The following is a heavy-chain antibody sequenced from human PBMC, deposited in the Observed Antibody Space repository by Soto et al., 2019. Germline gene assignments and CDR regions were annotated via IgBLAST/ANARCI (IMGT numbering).Heavy chain of an antibody. V-gene: IGHV5-10-1*01. D-gene: IGHD2-2*01. CDR2: IRTGDTYA. J-gene: IGHJ5*01. CDR3: ARIYCTTTNCDSCFHS. CDR1: GYTFTTFW. Sequence: PAESLTISCTVCGYTFTTFWISWVLQMPGTGLEWMGRIRTGDTYATYSPAFQGHVTISADKATSTAYLQWSSLKASDTAMYFCARIYCTTTNCDSCFHSWGQGTMVTVSS.